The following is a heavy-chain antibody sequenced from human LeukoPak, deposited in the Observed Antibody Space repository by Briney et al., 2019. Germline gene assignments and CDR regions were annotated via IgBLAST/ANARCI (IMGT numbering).Heavy chain of an antibody. D-gene: IGHD2-15*01. J-gene: IGHJ4*02. CDR3: ARGRSGGSWDY. V-gene: IGHV4-59*01. CDR1: GDSISSYY. Sequence: SETLSLTCTVSGDSISSYYWSWIRQPPGKGLEWIGYIYYSGSTNYNPSLKSRVTISVDTSKNQFSLKLSSVTAADTAVYYCARGRSGGSWDYWGQGTLVTVSS. CDR2: IYYSGST.